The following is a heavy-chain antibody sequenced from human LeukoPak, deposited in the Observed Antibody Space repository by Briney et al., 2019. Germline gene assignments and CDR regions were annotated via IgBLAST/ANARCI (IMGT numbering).Heavy chain of an antibody. V-gene: IGHV4-4*09. J-gene: IGHJ5*02. Sequence: SETLSLTCTVSGGSISSYYCSWIRQPPGKGLEWIGYIYTSVSTNYNPSLKSRVTISVDTSKNQFSLKLSSVTAADTAVYYCARHVARQKERAWFDAWGQGTLVTVSS. CDR3: ARHVARQKERAWFDA. D-gene: IGHD3-10*02. CDR2: IYTSVST. CDR1: GGSISSYY.